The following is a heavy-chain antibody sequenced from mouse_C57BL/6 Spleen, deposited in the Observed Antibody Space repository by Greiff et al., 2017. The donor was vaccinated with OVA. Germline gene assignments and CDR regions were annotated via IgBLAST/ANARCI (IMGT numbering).Heavy chain of an antibody. CDR2: IDPSDSYT. J-gene: IGHJ2*01. V-gene: IGHV1-69*01. CDR1: GYTFTSYW. CDR3: ARRKSGYYFDY. Sequence: VQLQQPGAELVMPGASVKLSCKASGYTFTSYWMHWVKQRPGQGLEWIGEIDPSDSYTNYNQKFKGKSTLTVDKSSSTADMQLSSLTSEDSAVYYCARRKSGYYFDYWGQGTTLTVSS. D-gene: IGHD3-2*02.